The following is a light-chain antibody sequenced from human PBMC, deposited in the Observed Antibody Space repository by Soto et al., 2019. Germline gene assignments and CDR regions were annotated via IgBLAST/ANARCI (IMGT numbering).Light chain of an antibody. J-gene: IGKJ1*01. CDR2: AAS. CDR1: QRISTY. CDR3: HQSYSIPPT. Sequence: IQMTQSPSSLSASVGDRVTITCRASQRISTYLNWFQQRPGKAPRLLIYAASTLQTGVSSNFSGSASGTDFTLTITSLQPEDFATYFCHQSYSIPPTFXQGTKLDIK. V-gene: IGKV1-39*01.